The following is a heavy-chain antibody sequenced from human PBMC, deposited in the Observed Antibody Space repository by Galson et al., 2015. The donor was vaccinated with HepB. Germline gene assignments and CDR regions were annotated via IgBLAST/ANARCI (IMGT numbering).Heavy chain of an antibody. CDR3: ARDKHYDYVWGSYRYYYYYYGMDV. CDR1: GFTFSSYS. CDR2: ISSSSSYI. D-gene: IGHD3-16*02. J-gene: IGHJ6*02. Sequence: LRLSCAASGFTFSSYSMNWVRQAPGKGLEWVSSISSSSSYIYYADSVKGRFTISRDNAKNSLYLQMNSLRAEDTAVCYCARDKHYDYVWGSYRYYYYYYGMDVWGQGTTVTVSS. V-gene: IGHV3-21*01.